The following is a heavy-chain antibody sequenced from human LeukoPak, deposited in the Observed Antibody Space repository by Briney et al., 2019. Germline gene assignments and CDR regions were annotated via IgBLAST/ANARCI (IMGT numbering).Heavy chain of an antibody. V-gene: IGHV4-59*01. D-gene: IGHD3-9*01. CDR1: GGSINSYY. Sequence: SSETLSLTCTVSGGSINSYYWSWIRQPPGKGLEWIGYIYYSGSINYNPSLKSRVTISVHTSKNQFSLKLSSVTAADTAVYYCARLTGYSSESWFDPWGQGTLVTVSS. CDR3: ARLTGYSSESWFDP. J-gene: IGHJ5*02. CDR2: IYYSGSI.